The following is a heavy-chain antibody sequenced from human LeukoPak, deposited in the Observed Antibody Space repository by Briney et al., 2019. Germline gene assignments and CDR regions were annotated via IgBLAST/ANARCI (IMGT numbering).Heavy chain of an antibody. J-gene: IGHJ4*02. CDR3: SSGYLDC. D-gene: IGHD3-22*01. CDR1: GFTFSTYT. CDR2: ISSSSRYI. V-gene: IGHV3-21*01. Sequence: GGSPRLSCAASGFTFSTYTMNWVRQAPGKGLEWVSSISSSSRYIFYADSIKGRFTISRDNAKNSLYLQVNSLRAEDTAVYYDSSGYLDCWGQGTQVTVSS.